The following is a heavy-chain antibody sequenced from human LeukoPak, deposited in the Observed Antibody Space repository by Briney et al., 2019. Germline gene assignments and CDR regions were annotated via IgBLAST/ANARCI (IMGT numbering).Heavy chain of an antibody. V-gene: IGHV3-23*01. CDR2: ISGSGGST. Sequence: GGSLRLSCAASGFTFSSYAMSWVRQAPGKGLEWDSAISGSGGSTYYADSVKGRFTISRDNSKNTLYLQMNSLRAEDTAVYYCAKEGSVEMATITLDYWGQGTLVTVSS. CDR3: AKEGSVEMATITLDY. D-gene: IGHD5-24*01. J-gene: IGHJ4*02. CDR1: GFTFSSYA.